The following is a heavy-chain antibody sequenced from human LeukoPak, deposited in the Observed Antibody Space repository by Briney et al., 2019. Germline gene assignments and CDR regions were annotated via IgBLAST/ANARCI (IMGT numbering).Heavy chain of an antibody. CDR1: GFTFSYHW. J-gene: IGHJ5*02. CDR3: ARDLGGGDWFDP. CDR2: IKLDGSEQ. V-gene: IGHV3-7*01. Sequence: GGSLRLSCAASGFTFSYHWMAWVRQAPGKGLEWVASIKLDGSEQYYVDSVKGRFTISRDNAKNSLYLQMNSLRAEDTAVYYCARDLGGGDWFDPWGQGTLVTVSS. D-gene: IGHD3-16*01.